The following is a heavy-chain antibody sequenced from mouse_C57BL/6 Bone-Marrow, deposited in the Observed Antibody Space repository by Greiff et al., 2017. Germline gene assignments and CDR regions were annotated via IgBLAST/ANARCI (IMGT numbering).Heavy chain of an antibody. CDR1: GYSITSGYY. J-gene: IGHJ3*01. V-gene: IGHV3-6*01. Sequence: EVKLVESGPGLVKPSQSLSLTCSVTGYSITSGYYWNWIRQFPGNKLEWMGYISYDGSNNYNPSLKNRISITRDTSKNQYFLKLNSVTTEDTATYYCTRDGKVWFAYWGPGTLVTVSA. CDR2: ISYDGSN. D-gene: IGHD2-1*01. CDR3: TRDGKVWFAY.